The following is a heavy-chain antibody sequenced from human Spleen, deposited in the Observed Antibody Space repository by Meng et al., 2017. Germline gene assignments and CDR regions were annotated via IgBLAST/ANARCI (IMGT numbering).Heavy chain of an antibody. CDR3: ARDPGGSGTPGVLEY. D-gene: IGHD3-10*01. J-gene: IGHJ4*02. Sequence: QGQLQESGPGLVKPSQTLSLTCAVSGGSFSSGGPFWTWIRQHPGKGLEWIGYISNNGNTYYNPSLKSRLSISVDTSRNQFSLRLNSVTAADTAIYYCARDPGGSGTPGVLEYWGQGTLVTVSS. CDR2: ISNNGNT. V-gene: IGHV4-31*11. CDR1: GGSFSSGGPF.